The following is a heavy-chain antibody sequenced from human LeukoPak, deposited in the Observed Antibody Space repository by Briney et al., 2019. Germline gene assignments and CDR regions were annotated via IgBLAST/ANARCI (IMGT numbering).Heavy chain of an antibody. V-gene: IGHV3-30*14. CDR2: ISYEGSNI. J-gene: IGHJ4*02. D-gene: IGHD3-3*01. CDR3: AGTIFGMLIGH. CDR1: GLTFSSYA. Sequence: GGSLRLSCAASGLTFSSYAMHWVRQAPGKGLEWVAVISYEGSNIYYADSVRGRFTISRDNSNNTLYLQMNSLRPEDTAVYYCAGTIFGMLIGHWGQGTLVTVSS.